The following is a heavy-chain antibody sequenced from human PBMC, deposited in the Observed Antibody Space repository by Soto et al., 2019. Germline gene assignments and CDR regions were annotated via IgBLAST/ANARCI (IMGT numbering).Heavy chain of an antibody. Sequence: QEQRVESGGGLVKPGGSLRLSCAASGFTFSDAYMSWIRQAPGKGLEGVSYISHTSHYMKYSDSVEGRFTVSRDNAKNSLYLHMNSLRAEDTAVYYCAKPGGLGPFGHFTLWGRGTLVIVSA. J-gene: IGHJ2*01. CDR3: AKPGGLGPFGHFTL. CDR2: ISHTSHYM. V-gene: IGHV3-11*05. D-gene: IGHD3-16*01. CDR1: GFTFSDAY.